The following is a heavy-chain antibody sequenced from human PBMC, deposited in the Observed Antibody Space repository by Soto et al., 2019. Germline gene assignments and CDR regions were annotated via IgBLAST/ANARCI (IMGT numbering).Heavy chain of an antibody. CDR1: VGSISIGGYS. Sequence: SETLSITCTFSVGSISIGGYSWSWIRQSPEKGLEWLGCIYPTGSTYYHPSLKSRVTISIDTSRNQFSLNLTSVTAADTAVYYCARAPPGPSPRWVLWGQGTTVTVSS. V-gene: IGHV4-30-2*06. D-gene: IGHD3-10*01. CDR2: IYPTGST. J-gene: IGHJ6*01. CDR3: ARAPPGPSPRWVL.